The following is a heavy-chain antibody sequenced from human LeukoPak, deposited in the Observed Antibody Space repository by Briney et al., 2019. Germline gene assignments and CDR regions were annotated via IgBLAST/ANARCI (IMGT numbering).Heavy chain of an antibody. Sequence: ASVKVSCKASGYTFTSYGISWVRQAPGQGLEWMGWISAYNGNTNYAQKLQGRVTMTTDTSTSTAYMELRSLRSEDTAVYYCAKERSYYGSGSYGAFDIWGQGTMVTVSS. CDR2: ISAYNGNT. D-gene: IGHD3-10*01. V-gene: IGHV1-18*01. CDR3: AKERSYYGSGSYGAFDI. CDR1: GYTFTSYG. J-gene: IGHJ3*02.